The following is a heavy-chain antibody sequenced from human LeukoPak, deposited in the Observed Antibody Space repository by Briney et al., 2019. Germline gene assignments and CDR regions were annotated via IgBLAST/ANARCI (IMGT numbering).Heavy chain of an antibody. CDR1: GYTFTGYY. D-gene: IGHD2-15*01. CDR2: INSNSGGT. Sequence: GASVKVSCKASGYTFTGYYMHWVRQAPGQGLEWMGWINSNSGGTNYAQKFQGRVTMTRDTSISTVYMELSRLGSDDTAVYYCAREKVEGANWFDPWGQGTLVTVSS. J-gene: IGHJ5*02. V-gene: IGHV1-2*02. CDR3: AREKVEGANWFDP.